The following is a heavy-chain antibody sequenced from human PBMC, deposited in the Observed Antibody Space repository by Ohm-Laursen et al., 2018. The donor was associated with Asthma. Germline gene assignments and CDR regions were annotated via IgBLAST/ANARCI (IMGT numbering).Heavy chain of an antibody. CDR3: VRDVVDRFDF. V-gene: IGHV1-18*04. CDR1: GYTFITYG. Sequence: ASVKVSCKASGYTFITYGISWARQAPGQRPEWMGWIYIRNTNYAPKFRDRITLSTDTSTNTAYMDLRSLRSDDTAVYYCVRDVVDRFDFWGQGSLVIVSS. CDR2: IYIRNT. J-gene: IGHJ4*02. D-gene: IGHD2-21*01.